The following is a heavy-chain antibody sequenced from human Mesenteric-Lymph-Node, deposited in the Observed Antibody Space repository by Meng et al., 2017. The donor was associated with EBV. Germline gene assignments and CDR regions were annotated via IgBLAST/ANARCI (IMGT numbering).Heavy chain of an antibody. J-gene: IGHJ4*02. CDR1: GESFPPYF. CDR3: ARGGLQSSGWYKERPH. V-gene: IGHV4-34*01. Sequence: QGQLQQWGGGLLKPSEPRSLTCAAFGESFPPYFWSWIRQPPGKGLEWIGEISHGGSINYNPSLKSRLTISVDTSNNLFSLNINSVTVADTAVYYCARGGLQSSGWYKERPHWGQGTLVTVSS. CDR2: ISHGGSI. D-gene: IGHD6-19*01.